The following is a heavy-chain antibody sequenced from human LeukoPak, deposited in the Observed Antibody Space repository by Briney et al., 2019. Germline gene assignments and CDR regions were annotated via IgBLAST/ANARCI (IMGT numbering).Heavy chain of an antibody. CDR1: GYTFSSYG. D-gene: IGHD3-16*01. V-gene: IGHV1-8*01. CDR3: ARGLIHNYDYVWGTSTFDP. J-gene: IGHJ5*02. Sequence: ASVKVSCKASGYTFSSYGISWVRQATGQGLEWMGWMNPDSGNTGYAQKFQGRVTMTRNTSISTAYMELSSLRSEDTAVYYCARGLIHNYDYVWGTSTFDPWGQGTLVTVSS. CDR2: MNPDSGNT.